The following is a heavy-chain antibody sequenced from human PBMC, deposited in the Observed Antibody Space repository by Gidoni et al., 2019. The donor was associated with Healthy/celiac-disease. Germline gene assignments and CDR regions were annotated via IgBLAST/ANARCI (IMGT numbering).Heavy chain of an antibody. J-gene: IGHJ4*02. Sequence: EVQLVESGGGLVKPGRSLRLSCTASGFTFVDYAMSWFRQAPGKGLEWVGFIRSKAYGGTTEYAASVKGRFTISRDDSKSIAYLQMNSLKTEDTAVYYCTRDRDSSGYYPRGWGQGTLVTVSS. D-gene: IGHD3-22*01. CDR1: GFTFVDYA. CDR3: TRDRDSSGYYPRG. V-gene: IGHV3-49*05. CDR2: IRSKAYGGTT.